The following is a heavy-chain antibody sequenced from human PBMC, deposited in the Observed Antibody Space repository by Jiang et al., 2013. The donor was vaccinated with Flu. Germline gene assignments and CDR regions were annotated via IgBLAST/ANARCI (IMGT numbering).Heavy chain of an antibody. CDR3: AHRLGS. Sequence: KPTQTLTLTCTLSGFSLASSGEAVGTGSVSPPGKALEWLALIYWDDDKRYSPSLRSSLTITKDTSKNQVVLTMTNMDPVDTATYYCAHRLGSWGQGTLVTVSS. J-gene: IGHJ4*02. V-gene: IGHV2-5*02. CDR2: IYWDDDK. CDR1: GFSLASSGEA. D-gene: IGHD2-15*01.